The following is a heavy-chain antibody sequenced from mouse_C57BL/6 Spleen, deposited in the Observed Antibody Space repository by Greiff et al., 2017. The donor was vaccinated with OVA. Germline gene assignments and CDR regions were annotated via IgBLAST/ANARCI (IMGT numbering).Heavy chain of an antibody. J-gene: IGHJ2*01. CDR1: GYAFSSYW. CDR3: ARRGGSYFDY. V-gene: IGHV1-80*01. CDR2: IYPGDGDT. D-gene: IGHD1-1*02. Sequence: QVQLKESGAELVKPGASVKISCKASGYAFSSYWMNWVKQRPGKGLEWIGQIYPGDGDTNYNGKFKGKATLTADKSSSTAYMQLSSLPSEDSAVYFCARRGGSYFDYWGQGTTLTVSS.